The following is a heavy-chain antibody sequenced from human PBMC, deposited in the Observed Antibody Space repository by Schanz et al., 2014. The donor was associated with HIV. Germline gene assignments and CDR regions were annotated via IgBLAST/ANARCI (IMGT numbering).Heavy chain of an antibody. J-gene: IGHJ6*02. D-gene: IGHD3-3*01. CDR3: AKDQGYDFWSGYYNYYYMDV. CDR1: GFTFSSYG. CDR2: IWYDGSNK. Sequence: QVHLVESGGGLVKPGGSLRLSCAASGFTFSSYGMHWVRQAPGKGLEWVAVIWYDGSNKYYADSVKGRFTISKDNAKTSLYLQMNSLRPEDTAVYYCAKDQGYDFWSGYYNYYYMDVWGQGTTVTVSS. V-gene: IGHV3-30*02.